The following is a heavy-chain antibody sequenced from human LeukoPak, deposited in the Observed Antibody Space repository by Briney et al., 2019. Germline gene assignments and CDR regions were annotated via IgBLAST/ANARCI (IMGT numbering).Heavy chain of an antibody. V-gene: IGHV3-7*01. CDR3: ARHPGRIGWFDP. Sequence: GGSLRLSCAASGFTFTNDWMSWVRQAPGKALEWVAYINLDGSTKNYVDSVRGRFTISRDNADNSLYLQMNSLRVEDTAVYYCARHPGRIGWFDPRGQGTLVTVSS. CDR1: GFTFTNDW. D-gene: IGHD2-21*01. CDR2: INLDGSTK. J-gene: IGHJ5*02.